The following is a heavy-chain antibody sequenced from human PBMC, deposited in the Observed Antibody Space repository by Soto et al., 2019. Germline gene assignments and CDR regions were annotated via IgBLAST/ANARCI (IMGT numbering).Heavy chain of an antibody. CDR3: ARGPRRIAAAGTYYYYYGMDV. D-gene: IGHD6-13*01. J-gene: IGHJ6*02. CDR2: INSDGSST. CDR1: GFTFSSYW. V-gene: IGHV3-74*01. Sequence: GGSLRLSCAASGFTFSSYWMHWVRQAPGKGLVWVSRINSDGSSTSYADSVKGRFTISRDNAKNTLYLQMNSLRAEDTAVYYCARGPRRIAAAGTYYYYYGMDVWGQGTTVTVSS.